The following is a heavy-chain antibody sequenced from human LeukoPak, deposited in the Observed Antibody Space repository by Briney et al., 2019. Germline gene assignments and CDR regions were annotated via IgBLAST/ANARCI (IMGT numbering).Heavy chain of an antibody. J-gene: IGHJ4*02. Sequence: PSETLSLTCAVYGGSFRGYFWSWIRQPPGKGLEWIGEINHSGSTNYNASLKSRVTISVDTSKNQFSLKVTSVTAADTAVYYCARGSNWGDYWGQGALVTVSS. CDR3: ARGSNWGDY. V-gene: IGHV4-34*01. CDR1: GGSFRGYF. D-gene: IGHD7-27*01. CDR2: INHSGST.